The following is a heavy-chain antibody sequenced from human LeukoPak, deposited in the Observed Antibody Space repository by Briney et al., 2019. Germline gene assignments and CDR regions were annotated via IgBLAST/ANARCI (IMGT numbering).Heavy chain of an antibody. V-gene: IGHV4-39*01. CDR3: VRHRSGQAWLDP. CDR1: GDSVTSSSDC. J-gene: IGHJ5*02. CDR2: IYYSGSS. Sequence: SETLSLTCTVAGDSVTSSSDCWGWIRQPPGKGLEWIGCIYYSGSSYYNSSLNSRVTISVDTSKNEFSLRLKSVTATDTALYYCVRHRSGQAWLDPWGQGTLVTVSS. D-gene: IGHD1-26*01.